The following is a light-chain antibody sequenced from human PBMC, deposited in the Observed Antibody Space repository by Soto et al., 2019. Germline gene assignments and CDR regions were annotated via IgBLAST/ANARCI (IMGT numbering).Light chain of an antibody. J-gene: IGKJ1*01. CDR3: QQYYSYPPA. CDR1: QGISSY. V-gene: IGKV1-8*01. Sequence: AIRMTQSPSSFSASTGDRVTITCRASQGISSYLAWYQQKPGKAPKLLIYAASTLQSGVPSRFSGSGSGTDFTLAISCLPSEDFATYYCQQYYSYPPAFGPGTKVEIK. CDR2: AAS.